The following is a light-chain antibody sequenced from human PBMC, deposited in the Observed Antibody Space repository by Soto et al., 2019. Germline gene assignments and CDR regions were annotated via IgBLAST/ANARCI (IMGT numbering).Light chain of an antibody. CDR3: QQYNSYL. V-gene: IGKV1-5*02. CDR1: QSISSW. J-gene: IGKJ4*01. Sequence: DIQMTQSPSTLSASGGDRVTIICRASQSISSWLAWYQQKPGKAPKLLIYDASSLESGVPSRFSGSGSGTEFTLTISSLQPDDFATYYCQQYNSYLFGGGTKVDIK. CDR2: DAS.